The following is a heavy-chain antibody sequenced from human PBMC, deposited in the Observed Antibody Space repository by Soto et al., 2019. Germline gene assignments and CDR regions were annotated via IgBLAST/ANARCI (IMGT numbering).Heavy chain of an antibody. CDR3: ASAGYSSGWYGSYYYYMDV. CDR2: IYYSGST. CDR1: GGSISSYY. D-gene: IGHD6-19*01. V-gene: IGHV4-59*01. Sequence: SETLSLTCTVSGGSISSYYWSWIRQPPGKGLEWIGYIYYSGSTNYNPSLKSRVTISVDTSKNQFSLKLSSVTAADTAVYYCASAGYSSGWYGSYYYYMDVWGKGTTVTVSS. J-gene: IGHJ6*03.